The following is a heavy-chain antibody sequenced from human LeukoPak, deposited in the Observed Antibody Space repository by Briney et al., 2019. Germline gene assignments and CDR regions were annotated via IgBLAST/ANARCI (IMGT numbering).Heavy chain of an antibody. CDR3: ARGYSSSWDRPFDY. J-gene: IGHJ4*02. V-gene: IGHV1-69*05. Sequence: ASVKVSCKASGGTFSSYAISWVRQAPGQRLEWMGGIIPIFGTANYAQKFQGRVTITTDESTSTAYMELSSLRSEDTAVYYCARGYSSSWDRPFDYWGQGTLVTVSS. D-gene: IGHD6-13*01. CDR2: IIPIFGTA. CDR1: GGTFSSYA.